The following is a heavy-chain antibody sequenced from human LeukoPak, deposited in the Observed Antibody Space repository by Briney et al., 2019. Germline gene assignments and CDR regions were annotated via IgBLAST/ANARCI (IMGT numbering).Heavy chain of an antibody. Sequence: AGGSLRLSCAASGFTFSSYWMSWVRQAPGKGLEWVANIKQDGSEKYYVDSVKGRFTISRDNAKNSLHLQMNSLRAEDTAVYYCARPDYYDSSEGTDYWGQGTLVTVSS. V-gene: IGHV3-7*03. J-gene: IGHJ4*02. CDR1: GFTFSSYW. CDR3: ARPDYYDSSEGTDY. D-gene: IGHD3-22*01. CDR2: IKQDGSEK.